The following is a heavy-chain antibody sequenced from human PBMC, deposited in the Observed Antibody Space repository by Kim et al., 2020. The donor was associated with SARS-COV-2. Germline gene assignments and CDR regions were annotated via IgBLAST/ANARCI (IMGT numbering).Heavy chain of an antibody. D-gene: IGHD3-22*01. V-gene: IGHV1-18*01. J-gene: IGHJ6*02. CDR2: ISAYNGNT. Sequence: ASVKVSCKASGYTFTSYGISWVRQAPGQGLEWMGWISAYNGNTNYAQKLQGRVTMTTDTSTSTAYMELRSLRSDDTAVYYCAREGGYYYDSKPFSIYYYYGMDVWGQGTTVTVSS. CDR3: AREGGYYYDSKPFSIYYYYGMDV. CDR1: GYTFTSYG.